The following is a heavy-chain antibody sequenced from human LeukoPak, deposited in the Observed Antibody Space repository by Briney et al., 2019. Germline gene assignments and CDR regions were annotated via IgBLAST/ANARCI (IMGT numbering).Heavy chain of an antibody. CDR3: ALNSGYDSTSWYFDL. CDR1: GFTFSSYS. V-gene: IGHV3-21*01. Sequence: PGGSLRLSCAASGFTFSSYSMNWVRQAPGKGLEWVSSISSSSSYIYYADSVKGRFTISRDNAKNSLYLQMNSLRAEDTAVYYCALNSGYDSTSWYFDLWGRGTLVTVSS. J-gene: IGHJ2*01. D-gene: IGHD5-12*01. CDR2: ISSSSSYI.